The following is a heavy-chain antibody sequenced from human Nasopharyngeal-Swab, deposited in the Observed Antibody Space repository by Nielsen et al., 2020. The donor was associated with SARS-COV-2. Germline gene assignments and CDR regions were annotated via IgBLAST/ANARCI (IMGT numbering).Heavy chain of an antibody. D-gene: IGHD1-1*01. Sequence: SETLSLTCPVSGGSINSSYWSWIRQPPGKGLEWIGYISYSGSTNYNPSLTSRVTISVDTSKNQFSLKLSSVTAADTAVYYCARGGLERSDAFDIWGQGTMVTVSS. CDR1: GGSINSSY. V-gene: IGHV4-59*01. J-gene: IGHJ3*02. CDR2: ISYSGST. CDR3: ARGGLERSDAFDI.